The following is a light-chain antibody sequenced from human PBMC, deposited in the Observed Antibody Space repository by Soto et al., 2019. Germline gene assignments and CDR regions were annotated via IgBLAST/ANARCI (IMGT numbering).Light chain of an antibody. J-gene: IGLJ2*01. Sequence: QSVLTQPPSASGTPGQTIAISCSGGSSNIGSHTVNWYQQLPGTAPRLLIYSNTQRPSGVPDRFSGSKSGTSASLAISGLQSEYEGDYYCAACDDSLNGVVFGGGTTLTVL. V-gene: IGLV1-44*01. CDR3: AACDDSLNGVV. CDR1: SSNIGSHT. CDR2: SNT.